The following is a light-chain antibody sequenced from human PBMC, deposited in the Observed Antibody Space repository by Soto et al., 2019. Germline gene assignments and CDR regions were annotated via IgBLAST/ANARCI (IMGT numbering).Light chain of an antibody. CDR1: HHVNKY. V-gene: IGKV1-33*01. CDR3: QHHDVAPYT. Sequence: DLPMTQSPSSLSASVGDRVSITCQASHHVNKYLTWYQQKPGKAPNLLIYDVSKLKTGVASRFSGSGSGTQFTLTITNLQPEDFATYYCQHHDVAPYTFGQGTILDIK. J-gene: IGKJ2*01. CDR2: DVS.